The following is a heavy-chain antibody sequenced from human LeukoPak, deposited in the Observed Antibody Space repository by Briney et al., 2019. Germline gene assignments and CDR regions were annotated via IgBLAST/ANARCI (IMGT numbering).Heavy chain of an antibody. J-gene: IGHJ4*02. CDR3: ARDQGSLPSDS. CDR2: IRQDGNEK. D-gene: IGHD6-13*01. Sequence: GGFLRLSCRASGFTFGSYAMSWVRQAPGKGLEWVANIRQDGNEKHYVDSVKGRFTISRDNAKNSLFLQMNSLRDEDTAIYYCARDQGSLPSDSWGQGTLVSVSS. V-gene: IGHV3-7*01. CDR1: GFTFGSYA.